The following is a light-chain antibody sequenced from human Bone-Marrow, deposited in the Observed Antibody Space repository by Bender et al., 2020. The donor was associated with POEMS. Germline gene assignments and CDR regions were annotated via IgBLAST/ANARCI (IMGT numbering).Light chain of an antibody. J-gene: IGLJ2*01. CDR1: NIGSKS. CDR2: NDS. Sequence: SYVLSQPPSVSVAPGQTARITCGGNNIGSKSVHWYQQKPGQAPVLVVYNDSDRPSGIPERFSGSDSGNTATLTISRVEAGDDADYYWQEWDSGSDHVVFGGGTKLTVL. V-gene: IGLV3-21*02. CDR3: QEWDSGSDHVV.